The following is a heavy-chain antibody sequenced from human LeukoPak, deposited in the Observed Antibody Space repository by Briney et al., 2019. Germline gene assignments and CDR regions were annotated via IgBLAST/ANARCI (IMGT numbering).Heavy chain of an antibody. CDR3: ARGVGARANWFDP. J-gene: IGHJ5*02. Sequence: GGSLRLSCAASGFTVSSNYMSWVRQAPGKGLEWVSVIYSGGSTYYADSVKGRFTISRDNSKNTLYLQMNSLRAEDTAVYYCARGVGARANWFDPWGQGTLVTVSS. CDR2: IYSGGST. V-gene: IGHV3-66*01. CDR1: GFTVSSNY. D-gene: IGHD1-26*01.